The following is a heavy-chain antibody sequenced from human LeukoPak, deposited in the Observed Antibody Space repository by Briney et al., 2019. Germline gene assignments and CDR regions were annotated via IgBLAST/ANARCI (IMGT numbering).Heavy chain of an antibody. V-gene: IGHV4-39*01. D-gene: IGHD6-13*01. Sequence: PSETLSLTCTVSGGSISSSSYYCGWSRQPPGKGLEWIGSIYYSGSTYYNPSLKSRVTISVDTSKNQFSLKLSSVTAADTAVYYCARPGYSRDHDAFDIWGQGTMVTVSS. CDR2: IYYSGST. CDR3: ARPGYSRDHDAFDI. CDR1: GGSISSSSYY. J-gene: IGHJ3*02.